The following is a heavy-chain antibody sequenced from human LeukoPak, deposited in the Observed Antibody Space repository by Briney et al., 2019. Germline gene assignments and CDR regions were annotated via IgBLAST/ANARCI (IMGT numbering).Heavy chain of an antibody. D-gene: IGHD2-15*01. V-gene: IGHV4-34*01. CDR1: GGSFSSYY. CDR3: ASRYCSGGSCYDDAFDI. CDR2: INHSGST. J-gene: IGHJ3*02. Sequence: SETLSLTCAVYGGSFSSYYWSWIRQPPGKGLEWIGEINHSGSTNYNPSLKSRVTISVDTSKNQFSLKLSSVTAADTAVYYCASRYCSGGSCYDDAFDIWGQGTMVTVSS.